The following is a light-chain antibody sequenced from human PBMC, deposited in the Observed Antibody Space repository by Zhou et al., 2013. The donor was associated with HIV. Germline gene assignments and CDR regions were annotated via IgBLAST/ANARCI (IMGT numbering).Light chain of an antibody. CDR1: QGISSA. V-gene: IGKV1-13*02. CDR2: DAS. Sequence: AILLTHSPSSLSASVGDRVTITCRASQGISSALAWYQQKPGKSPKLLIYDASSLQSGVPSRFSGSGSGTDFTLTISSLQPEDFATYYCQQSYSSLYTFGQGPRWRSN. J-gene: IGKJ2*01. CDR3: QQSYSSLYT.